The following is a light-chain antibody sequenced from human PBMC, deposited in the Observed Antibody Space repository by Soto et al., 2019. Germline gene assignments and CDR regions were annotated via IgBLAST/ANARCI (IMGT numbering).Light chain of an antibody. CDR3: QQYGSLPYT. J-gene: IGKJ2*01. V-gene: IGKV3-20*01. CDR1: QSVISSF. Sequence: IVFTQSPGTLSLSPGERATLSCRASQSVISSFLAWYQQNPGQAPRLLIYGASSRATGIPDRFSGSGSGTDFTLNIIRLEPEDFAVHYCQQYGSLPYTFVQGTKVDIK. CDR2: GAS.